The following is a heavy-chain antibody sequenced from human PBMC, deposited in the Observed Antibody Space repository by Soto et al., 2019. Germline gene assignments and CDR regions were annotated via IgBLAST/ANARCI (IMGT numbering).Heavy chain of an antibody. Sequence: SVKVSCKASGGTFSSYAISCVRQAPGQGLEWMGGIIPIFGTANYAQKFQGRVTITADGSTSTAYMELSSLRSEDTAVYYCASASYYDSSGYPDAFDIWGQGTMVTVSS. V-gene: IGHV1-69*13. CDR2: IIPIFGTA. J-gene: IGHJ3*02. CDR3: ASASYYDSSGYPDAFDI. D-gene: IGHD3-22*01. CDR1: GGTFSSYA.